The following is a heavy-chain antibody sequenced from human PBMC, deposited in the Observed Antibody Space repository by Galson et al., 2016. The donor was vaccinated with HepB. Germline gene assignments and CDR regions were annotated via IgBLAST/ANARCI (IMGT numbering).Heavy chain of an antibody. V-gene: IGHV2-70*01. CDR2: IDWDDDK. CDR1: GFSLSTTGVG. CDR3: ARTKKIEYNRSRRAVWFDA. Sequence: PALVKPTQSLTLTCTFSGFSLSTTGVGMGWIRQPPGKALEWLALIDWDDDKYYRTSLKTRLTISRDTSKNQVVLTMTNMDPVDTATYYCARTKKIEYNRSRRAVWFDAWGQGTLVTVSS. J-gene: IGHJ5*02. D-gene: IGHD6-6*01.